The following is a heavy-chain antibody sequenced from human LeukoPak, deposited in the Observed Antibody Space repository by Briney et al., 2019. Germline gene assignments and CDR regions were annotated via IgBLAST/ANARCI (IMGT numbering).Heavy chain of an antibody. J-gene: IGHJ4*02. CDR3: ARASWVSGSYYSY. V-gene: IGHV1-2*02. CDR2: INPNSGGT. Sequence: ASVKVSCKASGYTFTGYYMHWVRQAPGQGLEWMGWINPNSGGTNYAQKFQGRVTMTRDTSISTAYMELSRLRSDDTAVYYCARASWVSGSYYSYWGQGTLVTVSS. D-gene: IGHD1-26*01. CDR1: GYTFTGYY.